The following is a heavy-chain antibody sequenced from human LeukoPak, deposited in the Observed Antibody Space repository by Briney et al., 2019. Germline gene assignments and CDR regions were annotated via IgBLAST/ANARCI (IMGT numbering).Heavy chain of an antibody. CDR3: AELGITMIGGV. V-gene: IGHV3-48*03. D-gene: IGHD3-10*02. J-gene: IGHJ6*04. CDR2: ISGSGSTI. Sequence: PGGSLRLSCAASGLTFSSHEMNWVRQAPGKGLEWVSAISGSGSTIYYADSVKGRFTISRDNAKNSLYLQMNSLRAEDTAVYYCAELGITMIGGVWGKGTTVTISS. CDR1: GLTFSSHE.